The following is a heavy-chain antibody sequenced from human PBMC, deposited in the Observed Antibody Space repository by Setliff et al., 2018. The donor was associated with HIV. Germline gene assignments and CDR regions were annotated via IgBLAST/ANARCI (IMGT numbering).Heavy chain of an antibody. J-gene: IGHJ5*02. D-gene: IGHD3-22*01. CDR1: GGSISSHC. CDR3: SRDMMYHYDRSGSFGWFGP. Sequence: SETLSLTCTVSGGSISSHCWSWIRQPPGKGLEWIGFVSYSGNTDYNPSLKSRVTISVDTSRNQFSLKLTSLTAADTAVYYCSRDMMYHYDRSGSFGWFGPWGQGTLVTVSS. CDR2: VSYSGNT. V-gene: IGHV4-59*11.